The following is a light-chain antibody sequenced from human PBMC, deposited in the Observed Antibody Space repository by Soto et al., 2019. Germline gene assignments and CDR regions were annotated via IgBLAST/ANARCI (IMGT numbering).Light chain of an antibody. V-gene: IGKV3-20*01. J-gene: IGKJ3*01. CDR1: QCVSQY. Sequence: EIVLTQSPGTLSWSLGERATLSCRASQCVSQYLAWYQQKPGQAPRLLIYGASSRANGIPDRFSGSGSGTDFTLTINGLEPEDVAVYYCQQYATSARLTFGPGTNVDI. CDR3: QQYATSARLT. CDR2: GAS.